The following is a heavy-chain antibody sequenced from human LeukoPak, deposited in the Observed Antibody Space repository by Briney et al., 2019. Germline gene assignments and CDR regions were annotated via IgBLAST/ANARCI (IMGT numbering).Heavy chain of an antibody. CDR3: ARRFLSNYVYYFDY. CDR2: IYYSGST. V-gene: IGHV4-39*01. D-gene: IGHD4-11*01. Sequence: ASETLSLTCTVSGGSISSSSYYWGWIRQPPGKGLEWIGSIYYSGSTYYNPSLKSRVTISVDTSKNQFSLKLSSVTAADTAVYYCARRFLSNYVYYFDYWGQGTLVTVSS. J-gene: IGHJ4*02. CDR1: GGSISSSSYY.